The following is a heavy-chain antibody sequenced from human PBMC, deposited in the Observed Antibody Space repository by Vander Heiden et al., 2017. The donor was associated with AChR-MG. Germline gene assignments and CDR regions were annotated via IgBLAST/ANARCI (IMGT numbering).Heavy chain of an antibody. D-gene: IGHD4-17*01. V-gene: IGHV4-39*01. Sequence: QLQLQESGPGLVKPSETLSLTCTVSGGSISSSSYYWGWIRQPPGKGVEWIGIIYYSGSTYYNPSLKSRVTISVDTSKNQFSLKLSSVTAADTAVYYCARHPVPYGDYSAGWFDPWGQGTLVTVSS. CDR1: GGSISSSSYY. CDR3: ARHPVPYGDYSAGWFDP. CDR2: IYYSGST. J-gene: IGHJ5*02.